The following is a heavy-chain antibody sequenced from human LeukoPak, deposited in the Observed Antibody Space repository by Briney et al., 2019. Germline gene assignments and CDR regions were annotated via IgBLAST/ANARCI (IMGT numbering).Heavy chain of an antibody. CDR1: GGSISSYY. Sequence: KTSESLSLTCTVSGGSISSYYWSWIRQPAGKGLEWIGRIYTSGSTNYNTSLKSRFTMSVDTSKNQFSLKLSSVTAADTAVYYCARAEGDIVVVPAARAEYFQHWGKGTLVTVSS. CDR3: ARAEGDIVVVPAARAEYFQH. V-gene: IGHV4-4*07. J-gene: IGHJ1*01. CDR2: IYTSGST. D-gene: IGHD2-2*01.